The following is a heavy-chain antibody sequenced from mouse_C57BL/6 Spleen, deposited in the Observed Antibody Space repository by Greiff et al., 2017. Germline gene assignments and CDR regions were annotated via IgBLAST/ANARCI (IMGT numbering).Heavy chain of an antibody. CDR1: GFAFSSSG. Sequence: EVMLVESGGDLVKPGGSLKLSCAASGFAFSSSGLSWVRQTPDKRLEWVATISSGGSYTYYPDSVKGRFTISRDNAKNTLYLQMSSLKSEDTAMYYCARQLGPGYFDCWGHGTTL. D-gene: IGHD4-1*01. CDR2: ISSGGSYT. CDR3: ARQLGPGYFDC. V-gene: IGHV5-6*01. J-gene: IGHJ2*01.